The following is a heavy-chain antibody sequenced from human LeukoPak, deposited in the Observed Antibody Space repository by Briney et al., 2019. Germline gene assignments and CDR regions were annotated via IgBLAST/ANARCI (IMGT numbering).Heavy chain of an antibody. CDR2: IDHSGST. Sequence: SETLSLTCAVYGGSFSGYYWSWIRQPPGKGLEWIGEIDHSGSTNYNSSLKSRGTISVDTSKNQLSLKLSSVAAADTAVYYCARQTITTSGVVITVGPGYMDVWGKGTTVTVSS. CDR3: ARQTITTSGVVITVGPGYMDV. CDR1: GGSFSGYY. D-gene: IGHD3-3*01. J-gene: IGHJ6*03. V-gene: IGHV4-34*01.